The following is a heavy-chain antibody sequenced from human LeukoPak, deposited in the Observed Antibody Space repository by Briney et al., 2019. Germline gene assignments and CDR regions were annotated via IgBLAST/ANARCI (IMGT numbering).Heavy chain of an antibody. CDR1: GGSISTYY. Sequence: SETLSLTCTVSGGSISTYYWSWIRQPPGKGLEWLGFIYHTGSTTYNPSLKSRVTISLDTSKNQISLNLSSVTAADTAVYYCAREDGSGSYYLGLDWFDPWGQGTLVTVSS. J-gene: IGHJ5*02. D-gene: IGHD3-10*01. CDR2: IYHTGST. CDR3: AREDGSGSYYLGLDWFDP. V-gene: IGHV4-59*01.